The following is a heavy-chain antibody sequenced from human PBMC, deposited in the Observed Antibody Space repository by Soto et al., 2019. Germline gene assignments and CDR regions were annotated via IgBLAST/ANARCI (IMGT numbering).Heavy chain of an antibody. D-gene: IGHD4-17*01. V-gene: IGHV4-59*01. CDR2: IYYSGST. CDR1: GGSISIYY. Sequence: KTSETLSLTCTVSGGSISIYYWSWIRQPPGKGLEWIGYIYYSGSTNYNPSLKSRVTISVDTSKNQFSLKLSSVTAADTAVYYCARVYGDYLDYWGQGTLVTVSS. J-gene: IGHJ4*02. CDR3: ARVYGDYLDY.